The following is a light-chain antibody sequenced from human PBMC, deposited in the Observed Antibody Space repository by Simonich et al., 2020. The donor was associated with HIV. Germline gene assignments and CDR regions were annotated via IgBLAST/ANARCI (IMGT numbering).Light chain of an antibody. CDR1: QSVSSY. J-gene: IGKJ1*01. Sequence: EIVLTQAPGTLSLSPGEGPTLTCSASQSVSSYVAWYQQNPGPAPRHRIYGASTRATGIPARFSGSGAGTEFTLTISSLQSEDFAVYYCQQYNNWPPWTFGQGTKVEIK. CDR3: QQYNNWPPWT. V-gene: IGKV3-15*01. CDR2: GAS.